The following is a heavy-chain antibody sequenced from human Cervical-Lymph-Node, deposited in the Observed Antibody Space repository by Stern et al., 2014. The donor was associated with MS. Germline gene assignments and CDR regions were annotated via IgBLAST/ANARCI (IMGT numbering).Heavy chain of an antibody. CDR2: INPNSGGT. J-gene: IGHJ4*02. V-gene: IGHV1-2*04. CDR1: GYTFTGYY. D-gene: IGHD1-26*01. Sequence: QVQLVQSGAEVKKPGASVKVSCKASGYTFTGYYMHWVRQAPGQGLEWMGWINPNSGGTSYAQKVQGWVTMTSDTSISTAYMELSRLRSDDTAVYYCARGLVGATYFDYWGQGTLVTVSS. CDR3: ARGLVGATYFDY.